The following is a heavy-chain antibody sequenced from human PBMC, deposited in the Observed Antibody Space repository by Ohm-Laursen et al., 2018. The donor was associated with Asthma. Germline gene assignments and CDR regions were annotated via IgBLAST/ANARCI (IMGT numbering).Heavy chain of an antibody. CDR1: GFTFDDYA. D-gene: IGHD3/OR15-3a*01. Sequence: SLRLSCTASGFTFDDYAMHWVRQAPGKGLEWVSGISWNSGSIGYADSVKGRFTISRDNAKNSLYLQMNSLRPDDTAVYFCARDLMDWYSPSLDFWGQGTLVTVSS. CDR2: ISWNSGSI. CDR3: ARDLMDWYSPSLDF. V-gene: IGHV3-9*01. J-gene: IGHJ4*02.